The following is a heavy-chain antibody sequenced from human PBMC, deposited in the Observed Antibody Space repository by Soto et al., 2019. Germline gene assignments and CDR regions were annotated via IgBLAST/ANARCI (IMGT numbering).Heavy chain of an antibody. V-gene: IGHV4-59*01. CDR3: ARVGSSGWSPDY. CDR1: GGSISGYY. CDR2: IFYSGSN. D-gene: IGHD6-19*01. J-gene: IGHJ4*02. Sequence: SETLSLTCAVSGGSISGYYWSWILQPPGKGLEWIGYIFYSGSNNYNPSLRSRVTISVDTSKSQFSLKLRSVTTADTAMYYCARVGSSGWSPDYWGQGTLVTVSS.